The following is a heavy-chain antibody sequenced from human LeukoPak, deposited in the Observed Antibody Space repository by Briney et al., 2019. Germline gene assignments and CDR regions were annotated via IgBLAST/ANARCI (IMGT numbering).Heavy chain of an antibody. Sequence: PGGSLGLSCAASGFTFSSYWMHWVRQAPGKGLVWVSRINSDGSSTSYADSVKGRFTIFRDNAKNTLYLQMNSLRAEDTAVYYCARVPYSGSYGPFDYWGQGTLVTVSS. CDR3: ARVPYSGSYGPFDY. V-gene: IGHV3-74*01. CDR1: GFTFSSYW. CDR2: INSDGSST. D-gene: IGHD1-26*01. J-gene: IGHJ4*02.